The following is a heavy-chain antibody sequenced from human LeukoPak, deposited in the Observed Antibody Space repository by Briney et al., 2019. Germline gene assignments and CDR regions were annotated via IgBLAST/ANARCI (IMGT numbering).Heavy chain of an antibody. V-gene: IGHV1-69*04. J-gene: IGHJ6*02. D-gene: IGHD3-10*01. Sequence: ASVKVSCKASGGTFSSYAISWVRQAPGQGLEWMGRIIPILGIANYSQQFQGRVTITADKSTSTAYMELSSLRSEDTAVYYCARGEGLLWFGELWGPSNYYYGMDVWGQGTTVTVSS. CDR2: IIPILGIA. CDR3: ARGEGLLWFGELWGPSNYYYGMDV. CDR1: GGTFSSYA.